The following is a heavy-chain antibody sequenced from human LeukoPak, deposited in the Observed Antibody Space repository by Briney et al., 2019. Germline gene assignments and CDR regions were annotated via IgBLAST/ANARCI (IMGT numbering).Heavy chain of an antibody. CDR2: IYYSGST. V-gene: IGHV4-59*01. Sequence: SETLSLTCTVSGGSISSYYWSWIRQPPGKGLEWIGYIYYSGSTNYNPSLKSRVTISVNTSKNQFSLKLSSVTAADTAVYYCARVSRRVPAAMLDYYHYMDVWGKGTTVTVS. CDR3: ARVSRRVPAAMLDYYHYMDV. D-gene: IGHD2-2*01. J-gene: IGHJ6*03. CDR1: GGSISSYY.